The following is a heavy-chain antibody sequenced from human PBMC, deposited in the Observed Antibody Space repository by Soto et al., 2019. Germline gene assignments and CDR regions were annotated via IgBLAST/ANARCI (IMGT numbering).Heavy chain of an antibody. J-gene: IGHJ4*02. CDR1: GGSISSGDYY. D-gene: IGHD2-2*01. CDR3: ARVGPYCISTSCPFDY. V-gene: IGHV4-30-4*01. CDR2: IYYSGST. Sequence: QVQLQESGPGLVKPSQTLSLTCTVSGGSISSGDYYWSWIRQPPGKGLEWIGYIYYSGSTYYNPSLKSRVTISVDTSKHQFSLKLSSVTAADTAVYYCARVGPYCISTSCPFDYWGQGTLVTVSS.